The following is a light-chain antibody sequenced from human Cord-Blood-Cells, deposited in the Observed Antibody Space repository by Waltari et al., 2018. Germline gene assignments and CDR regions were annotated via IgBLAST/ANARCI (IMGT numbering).Light chain of an antibody. CDR3: SSYTSSSTL. CDR2: DVS. Sequence: QSALTQPASVSGSPGQSITIPCTGTSRDVGGYNYVSWYQQHPGKAPKLMIYDVSNRPSGVSNRFSGSKSGNTASLTISGLQAEDEADYYCSSYTSSSTLFGTGTKVTVL. J-gene: IGLJ1*01. V-gene: IGLV2-14*01. CDR1: SRDVGGYNY.